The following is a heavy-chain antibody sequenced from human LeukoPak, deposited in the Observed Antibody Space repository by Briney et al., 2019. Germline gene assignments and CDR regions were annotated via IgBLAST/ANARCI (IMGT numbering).Heavy chain of an antibody. CDR1: GYTFTSYG. CDR2: ISAYNGNT. J-gene: IGHJ4*02. V-gene: IGHV1-18*01. Sequence: ASVKVSCKASGYTFTSYGISWVRQAPGQGLEGMGWISAYNGNTNYAQKLQGRVTMTTDTSTSTAYMELRSLRSDDTAVYYCARMQYSSGWYHRYFDYWGQGTLVTVSS. CDR3: ARMQYSSGWYHRYFDY. D-gene: IGHD6-19*01.